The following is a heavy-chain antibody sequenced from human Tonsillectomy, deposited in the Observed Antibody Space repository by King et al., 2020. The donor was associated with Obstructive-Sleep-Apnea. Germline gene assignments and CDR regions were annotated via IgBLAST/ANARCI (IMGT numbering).Heavy chain of an antibody. V-gene: IGHV4-59*01. CDR3: ARISWFGELRVDP. D-gene: IGHD3-10*01. CDR2: IFYSGST. CDR1: GGSISSYY. J-gene: IGHJ5*02. Sequence: QLQESGPGLVKPSETLSLTCTVSGGSISSYYWSWIRQPPGKGLDWIGYIFYSGSTNYNPSLKSRVTISVDTSKNQFSLRLSSVTAADTAVYYCARISWFGELRVDPWGQGTLVIVSS.